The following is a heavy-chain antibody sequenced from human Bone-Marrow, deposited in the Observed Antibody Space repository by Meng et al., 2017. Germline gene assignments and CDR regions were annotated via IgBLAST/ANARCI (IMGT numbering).Heavy chain of an antibody. V-gene: IGHV4-34*01. CDR2: INHSGST. Sequence: QVQLQQWGAGLLKPSETLSLTCAVYGGSFSGYYWSWIRQPPGKGLEWIGEINHSGSTNYHPSLKSRVTISVDTSKNQFSLKLSSVTAADTAVYYCARVAYRWGGDCSYFDYWGQGTLVTVSS. CDR1: GGSFSGYY. J-gene: IGHJ4*02. D-gene: IGHD2-21*02. CDR3: ARVAYRWGGDCSYFDY.